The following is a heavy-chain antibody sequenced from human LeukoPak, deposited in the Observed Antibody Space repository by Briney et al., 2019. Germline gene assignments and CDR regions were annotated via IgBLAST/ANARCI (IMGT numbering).Heavy chain of an antibody. D-gene: IGHD1-26*01. Sequence: PSETLSLTCTVSGGSISSSSYYWGWIRQPPGKGLEWIGSIYYSGSTYYNPSLKSRVTISVDTSKDQFSLKMSSVTAADTAVYYCARVRAGAIATSYFDSWGQGTLVTVSS. CDR2: IYYSGST. J-gene: IGHJ4*02. V-gene: IGHV4-39*01. CDR3: ARVRAGAIATSYFDS. CDR1: GGSISSSSYY.